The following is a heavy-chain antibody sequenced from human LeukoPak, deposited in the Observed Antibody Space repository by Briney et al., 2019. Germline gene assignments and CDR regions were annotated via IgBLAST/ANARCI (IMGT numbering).Heavy chain of an antibody. CDR1: GGSLSGYY. V-gene: IGHV4-34*01. Sequence: PSETLSLTCAVYGGSLSGYYWSWVRQPPGKGLEWIGEINHSGSTTYNPSLKSRVTILVDTSKNQFSLKLISVTAADTAVYYCATRLSWALRDYWGQGTLVTVS. D-gene: IGHD1-26*01. CDR2: INHSGST. CDR3: ATRLSWALRDY. J-gene: IGHJ4*02.